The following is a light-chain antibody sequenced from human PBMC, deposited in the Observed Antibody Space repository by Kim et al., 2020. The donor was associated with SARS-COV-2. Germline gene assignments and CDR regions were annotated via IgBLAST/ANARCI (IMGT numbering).Light chain of an antibody. CDR2: AAS. CDR1: QGISSH. Sequence: DIRMTQSPSAMSASVGDRVTITCRASQGISSHLAWFQQRPGKVPERLIYAASSLQSGVPSRFSGSGSGTEFTLTISSLQPEDSATYYCLQHRSYPWTFGQGTKLEI. CDR3: LQHRSYPWT. J-gene: IGKJ1*01. V-gene: IGKV1-17*03.